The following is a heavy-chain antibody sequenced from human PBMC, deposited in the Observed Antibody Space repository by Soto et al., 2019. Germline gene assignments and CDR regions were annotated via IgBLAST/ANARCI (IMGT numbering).Heavy chain of an antibody. J-gene: IGHJ3*02. Sequence: EVQLVQSGGGLVQPGRSLRLSCAASGFTFDDYAMHWVRQAPGKGLEWVSGISWNSGSIGYADSVKGRFTISRNNAKNSLYLQMDSLRAEDTALYYCAKGNYDRMWGGAFDIWGQGTMVTVSS. CDR2: ISWNSGSI. CDR3: AKGNYDRMWGGAFDI. CDR1: GFTFDDYA. V-gene: IGHV3-9*01. D-gene: IGHD3-3*01.